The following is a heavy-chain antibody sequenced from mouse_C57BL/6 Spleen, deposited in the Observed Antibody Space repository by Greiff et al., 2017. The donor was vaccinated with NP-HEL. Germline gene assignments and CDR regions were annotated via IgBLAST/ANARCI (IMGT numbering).Heavy chain of an antibody. V-gene: IGHV1-83*01. CDR3: RRGDYGITLYAMDY. J-gene: IGHJ4*01. D-gene: IGHD1-1*01. CDR2: YPGSGNTY. Sequence: VQLKQSGPELVKPGASVKMSCKASGYTFTDYYMHWVKQKPGKGLEWIGEIYPGSGNTYYNEKFKGKATLTADTSSSTAYMQLSSLTSEDSAVYFCARRGDYGITLYAMDYWGQGTSVTVSS. CDR1: YTFTDYYM.